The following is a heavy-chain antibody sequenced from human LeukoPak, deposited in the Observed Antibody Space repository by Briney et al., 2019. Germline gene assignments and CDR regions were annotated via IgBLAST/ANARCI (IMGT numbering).Heavy chain of an antibody. CDR1: GFTFSDYY. D-gene: IGHD6-6*01. V-gene: IGHV3-48*01. CDR3: VRDQGSWSIAAHLDTFDM. Sequence: GGSLRLSCAASGFTFSDYYMNWVRQAPGKGLEWVSYITSSSSAKYYAASVRGRFTISRDNAKNSLYLQMNSLTAEDTAVYFCVRDQGSWSIAAHLDTFDMWGQGTMVTVSS. J-gene: IGHJ3*02. CDR2: ITSSSSAK.